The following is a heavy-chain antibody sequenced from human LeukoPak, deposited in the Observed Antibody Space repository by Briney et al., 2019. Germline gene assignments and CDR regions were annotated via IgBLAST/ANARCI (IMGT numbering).Heavy chain of an antibody. CDR3: ARVGGSYSAFDI. D-gene: IGHD1-26*01. Sequence: ASVKVSCKASGGTFSSYAISWVRQAPGQGLEWMGGIIPIFGTANYAQKFQGRVTMTRDTSTSTVYMELSSLRSEDTAVYYCARVGGSYSAFDIWGQGTVVTVSS. J-gene: IGHJ3*02. CDR1: GGTFSSYA. CDR2: IIPIFGTA. V-gene: IGHV1-69*05.